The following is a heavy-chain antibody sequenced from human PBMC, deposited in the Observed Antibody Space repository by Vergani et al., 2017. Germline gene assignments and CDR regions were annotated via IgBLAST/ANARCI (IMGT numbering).Heavy chain of an antibody. CDR2: INSDGSST. V-gene: IGHV3-74*01. Sequence: EVQLVESGGGLVQPGGSLRLSCAASGFTFSSYWMHWVRQAPGKGLVWVSRINSDGSSTSYGDSVKGRFTISRDNAKNTLYMQMNSLRAEDTAVYYCARDKAPIVVVVAATFGGMDVWGQGTTVTVSS. CDR3: ARDKAPIVVVVAATFGGMDV. J-gene: IGHJ6*02. CDR1: GFTFSSYW. D-gene: IGHD2-15*01.